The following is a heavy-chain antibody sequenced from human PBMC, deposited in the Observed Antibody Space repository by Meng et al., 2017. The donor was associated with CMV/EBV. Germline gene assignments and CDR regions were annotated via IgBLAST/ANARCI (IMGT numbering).Heavy chain of an antibody. D-gene: IGHD3-22*01. CDR2: IDTSGRT. J-gene: IGHJ4*02. CDR3: ARGGLYYYDSSGHFDY. Sequence: VQLEESRPGVLKTSETLSLTCTLSVGSIVSYDLSWSRRPAGKGLEWMGRIDTSGRTNYTPSLKSRVTMSVDTSKNQFSLKLSSVTAADTAVYYCARGGLYYYDSSGHFDYWGQGTLVTVSS. V-gene: IGHV4-4*07. CDR1: VGSIVSYD.